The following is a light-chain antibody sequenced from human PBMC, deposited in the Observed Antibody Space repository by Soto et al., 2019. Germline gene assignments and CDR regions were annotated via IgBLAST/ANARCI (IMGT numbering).Light chain of an antibody. CDR3: QQYASSPYT. V-gene: IGKV3-20*01. CDR1: QSISSSY. Sequence: EIVLTQSPGTLSFSPGNRPTPFCRASQSISSSYLAWYQQKPGQAPRLLIYGASRRATGIPDRFSGRESGTDFTLTITTLEPEDSAVYFCQQYASSPYTFGQGTKVDI. CDR2: GAS. J-gene: IGKJ2*01.